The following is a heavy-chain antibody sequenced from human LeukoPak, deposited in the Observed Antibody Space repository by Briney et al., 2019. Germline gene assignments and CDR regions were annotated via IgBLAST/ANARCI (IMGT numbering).Heavy chain of an antibody. Sequence: ASLTVSCKASGYTFTSYDINWVRQATVQGLEWVCWMNPNSGNTGYAQKFQGIVTMTRNSSISTAYMELSSLRSEDTAVYYCASSPDYYGSGSLDYWGQGTLVTVSS. J-gene: IGHJ4*02. CDR1: GYTFTSYD. D-gene: IGHD3-10*01. V-gene: IGHV1-8*01. CDR2: MNPNSGNT. CDR3: ASSPDYYGSGSLDY.